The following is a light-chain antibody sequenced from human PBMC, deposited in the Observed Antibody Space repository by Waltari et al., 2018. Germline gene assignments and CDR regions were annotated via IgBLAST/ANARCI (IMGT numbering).Light chain of an antibody. J-gene: IGKJ1*01. CDR2: TAS. CDR1: QSISTY. CDR3: QQSFSTLPGT. V-gene: IGKV1-39*01. Sequence: DIQMTQSPSSLSASVGDRVTITCRASQSISTYLNWYQQKPGKAPKLLIYTASTLQTGVPSRFSGSGSGTDFTLTISSLQREDFATYYCQQSFSTLPGTFGQGTKVEIQ.